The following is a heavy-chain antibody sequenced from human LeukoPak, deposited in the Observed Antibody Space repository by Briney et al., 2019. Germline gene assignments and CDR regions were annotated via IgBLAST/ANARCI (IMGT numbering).Heavy chain of an antibody. CDR1: GFTFYTYQ. V-gene: IGHV3-74*03. CDR3: ARGINNFDY. J-gene: IGHJ4*02. Sequence: PGGSLRLSCAASGFTFYTYQLQWLPQAPGEELVWVFRIDTDGRTTPYADPVKGRFTIYRDNAKNTLDLHIHGPRAEDTAVYYCARGINNFDYWGQGILVTVSS. D-gene: IGHD3-3*02. CDR2: IDTDGRTT.